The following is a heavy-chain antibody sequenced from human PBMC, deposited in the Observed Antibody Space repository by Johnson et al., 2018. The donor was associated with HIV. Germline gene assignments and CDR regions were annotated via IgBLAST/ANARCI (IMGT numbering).Heavy chain of an antibody. CDR1: GFTVSSNY. CDR3: ARGDNYYDSSGYYFAFDI. J-gene: IGHJ3*02. CDR2: IYSGSST. V-gene: IGHV3-66*03. Sequence: VQLVESGGGLIQPGGSLRLSCAASGFTVSSNYMSWVRQAPGKGLEWVSVIYSGSSTYYADSVKGRFTISRDNSKNTLYLQMGSLRAEDMAVYYCARGDNYYDSSGYYFAFDIWGQGTMVTVSS. D-gene: IGHD3-22*01.